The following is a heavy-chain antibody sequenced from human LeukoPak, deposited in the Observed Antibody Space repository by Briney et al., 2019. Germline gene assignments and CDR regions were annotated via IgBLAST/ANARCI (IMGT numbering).Heavy chain of an antibody. V-gene: IGHV1-2*02. Sequence: GASVTVSCKASGYTFTGYYMHWVRQAPGQGLEWMGWINPNSGGTNYAQKFQGRVTMTRDTSISTAYMELSRLRSDDTAVYYCARLTGDRNWFDPWGQGTLVTVSS. CDR2: INPNSGGT. J-gene: IGHJ5*02. CDR1: GYTFTGYY. CDR3: ARLTGDRNWFDP. D-gene: IGHD7-27*01.